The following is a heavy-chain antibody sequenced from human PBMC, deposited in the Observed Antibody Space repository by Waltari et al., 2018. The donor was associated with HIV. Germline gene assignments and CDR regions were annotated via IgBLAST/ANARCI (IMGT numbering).Heavy chain of an antibody. Sequence: QVHLQESGPGLVKPSETLSLTCNVSGYSISSGHYWGWVRQPPGKEMEWIGSIFHSGMTSFNPSLKSRVTMSIDTSKNQFSLNLKSVTAADTAVYYCAKDGLQPQHPGNTIYFMFHSWGQGTLVTVSS. CDR2: IFHSGMT. D-gene: IGHD3-10*01. CDR1: GYSISSGHY. J-gene: IGHJ5*01. CDR3: AKDGLQPQHPGNTIYFMFHS. V-gene: IGHV4-38-2*02.